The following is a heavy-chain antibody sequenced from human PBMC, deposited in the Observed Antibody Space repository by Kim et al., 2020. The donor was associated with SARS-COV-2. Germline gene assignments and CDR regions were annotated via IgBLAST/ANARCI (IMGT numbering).Heavy chain of an antibody. D-gene: IGHD6-13*01. CDR2: ISSSSRTI. CDR3: ARVGGGGAAAGTFDY. J-gene: IGHJ4*02. Sequence: GGSLRLSCAASGFTFSSDSMNWVRQAPGKGLEWVSYISSSSRTIYYADSLKGRFTISRDNAKNSLYLQMNSLRDEDTAVYYCARVGGGGAAAGTFDYWGQGTLVTVSS. CDR1: GFTFSSDS. V-gene: IGHV3-48*02.